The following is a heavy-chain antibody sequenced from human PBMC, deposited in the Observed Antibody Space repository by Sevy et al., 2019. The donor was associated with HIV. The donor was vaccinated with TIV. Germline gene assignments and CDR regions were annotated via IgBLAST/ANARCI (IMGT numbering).Heavy chain of an antibody. CDR3: AKSEWGNIGFCTRSSCYPFDY. Sequence: GGSLRLSCAASGFTFTSYAMSWVRQAPGKGLEWVSSISGSHGTPYYADSVKGRFTISRDNSKNTLYLQMSSLRAEDTAVYYCAKSEWGNIGFCTRSSCYPFDYWGQGTLVTVS. J-gene: IGHJ4*02. V-gene: IGHV3-23*01. D-gene: IGHD2-2*01. CDR2: ISGSHGTP. CDR1: GFTFTSYA.